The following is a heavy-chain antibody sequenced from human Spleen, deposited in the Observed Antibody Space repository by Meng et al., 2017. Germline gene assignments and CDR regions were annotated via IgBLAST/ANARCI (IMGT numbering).Heavy chain of an antibody. CDR2: IIPIFGTP. D-gene: IGHD3-9*01. Sequence: QVQVVQSGDEVKKPGDSVKVSCKASGGTFSTYAINWVRQAPGQGLEWMGGIIPIFGTPDYAQKFQGRVTITADKSTSTVYMELSSLRSEDTAMYYCASRDDFLTGADYWGQGSLVTVSS. V-gene: IGHV1-69*06. J-gene: IGHJ4*02. CDR3: ASRDDFLTGADY. CDR1: GGTFSTYA.